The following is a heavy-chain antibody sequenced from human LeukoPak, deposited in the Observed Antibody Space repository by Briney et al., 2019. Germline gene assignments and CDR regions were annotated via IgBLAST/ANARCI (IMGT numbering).Heavy chain of an antibody. J-gene: IGHJ4*02. CDR3: GRERVSAYDY. CDR1: GFIFSDYW. CDR2: IKPDGNEQ. V-gene: IGHV3-7*01. Sequence: QTGGSLRLSCAASGFIFSDYWMGWVRQAPGKGPEWVASIKPDGNEQYYVDSVRGRFTISRDNSKDSLFLQMDSLRDDDTAVYYCGRERVSAYDYWGQGSLVTVTS.